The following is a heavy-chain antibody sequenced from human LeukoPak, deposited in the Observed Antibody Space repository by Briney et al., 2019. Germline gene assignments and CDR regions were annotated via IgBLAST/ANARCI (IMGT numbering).Heavy chain of an antibody. D-gene: IGHD6-19*01. Sequence: PGGSLRLSCAAYGLTFNTYWMNWVRQAPGKGLEWVANTSPDGNEKYYADFVKGRFSIFRDNANSILYLQMNSLRAEDTAVYYCATSIAVAGGSYYFDYWGQGTLVTVSS. CDR2: TSPDGNEK. CDR3: ATSIAVAGGSYYFDY. V-gene: IGHV3-7*03. J-gene: IGHJ4*02. CDR1: GLTFNTYW.